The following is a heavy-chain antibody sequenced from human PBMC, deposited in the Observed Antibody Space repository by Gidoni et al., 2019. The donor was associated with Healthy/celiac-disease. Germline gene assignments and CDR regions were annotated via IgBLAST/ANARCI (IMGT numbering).Heavy chain of an antibody. V-gene: IGHV3-23*01. CDR2: ISGSGGST. J-gene: IGHJ6*03. Sequence: EVQLLESGGGLVQPGGSLRLSCAASGFTFSSYAMSWVRQAPGKGLEWVSAISGSGGSTYYADSVKGRFTISRDNSKNTLYLQMNSLRAEDTAVYYCAKELWFGELLYGAYTYYYYMDVWGKGTTVTVSS. CDR1: GFTFSSYA. D-gene: IGHD3-10*01. CDR3: AKELWFGELLYGAYTYYYYMDV.